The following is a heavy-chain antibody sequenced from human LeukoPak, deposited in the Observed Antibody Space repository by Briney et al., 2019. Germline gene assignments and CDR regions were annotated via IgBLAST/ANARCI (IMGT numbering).Heavy chain of an antibody. J-gene: IGHJ4*02. Sequence: GGSLRLSCAASGFTFSSYEMNWVRQAPGKGLEWVAFIRYDGSNKYYADSVKGRFTISRDNSKNTLYLQMNSLRAEDTAVYYCAKDRRPWWRAPFDYWGQGTLVTVSS. D-gene: IGHD2-15*01. CDR2: IRYDGSNK. CDR1: GFTFSSYE. CDR3: AKDRRPWWRAPFDY. V-gene: IGHV3-30*02.